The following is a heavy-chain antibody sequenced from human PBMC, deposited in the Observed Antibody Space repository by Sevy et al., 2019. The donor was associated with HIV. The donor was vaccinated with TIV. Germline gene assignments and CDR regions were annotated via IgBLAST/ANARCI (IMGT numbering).Heavy chain of an antibody. D-gene: IGHD3-10*01. CDR2: IRYDGSTK. J-gene: IGHJ3*01. CDR3: AKGPGMVQGALLSDDV. CDR1: GFTFSGYG. V-gene: IGHV3-30*02. Sequence: GGSLRLSCAASGFTFSGYGMHWVRQAPGKGLEWVAFIRYDGSTKYYVDSVKGRFTISRDNSKNTLFLQMNSLRTEDTSVYYCAKGPGMVQGALLSDDVWGQGTLVTVSS.